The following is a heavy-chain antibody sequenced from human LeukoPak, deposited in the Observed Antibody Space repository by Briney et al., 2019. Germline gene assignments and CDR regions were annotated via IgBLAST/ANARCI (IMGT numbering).Heavy chain of an antibody. J-gene: IGHJ4*02. CDR1: GYTFTRYG. D-gene: IGHD3-10*01. CDR3: ARDSVDGSGTYYSDSPDY. V-gene: IGHV1-18*01. Sequence: ASVKISCKASGYTFTRYGISWVRQAPGQGLEWMGWINTYNGNTDYAQNLRGRVTMTTDTSTSTAYMELRSLRSDDTAVYYCARDSVDGSGTYYSDSPDYWGQGTLVTVSS. CDR2: INTYNGNT.